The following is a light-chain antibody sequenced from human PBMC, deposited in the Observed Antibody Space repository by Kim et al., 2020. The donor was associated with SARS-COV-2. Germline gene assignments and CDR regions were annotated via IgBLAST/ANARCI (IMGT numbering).Light chain of an antibody. Sequence: DSQMTQSPSTLSASVGDRVTITCRASQSISSWLAWYQQKPGVAPKLLIYKASSLANGVPSRFSGSGSGTEFTLTISSLQPDDSATYYCQQYNHNPWAFGQGTKVDIK. CDR3: QQYNHNPWA. CDR2: KAS. J-gene: IGKJ1*01. V-gene: IGKV1-5*03. CDR1: QSISSW.